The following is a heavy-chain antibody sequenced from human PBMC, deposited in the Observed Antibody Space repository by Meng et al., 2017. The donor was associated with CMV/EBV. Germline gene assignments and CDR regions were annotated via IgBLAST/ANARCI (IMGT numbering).Heavy chain of an antibody. Sequence: QGQLVVSGAEVKEPGASVKASRKASGGTFSSYAISWVRQAPGQGLEWMRGIIPIFGTANYAQKFQGRVTITADESTSTAYMELSSLRSEDTAVYYCAREGALAYFDYWGQGTLVTVSS. D-gene: IGHD5-12*01. CDR1: GGTFSSYA. J-gene: IGHJ4*02. V-gene: IGHV1-69*12. CDR2: IIPIFGTA. CDR3: AREGALAYFDY.